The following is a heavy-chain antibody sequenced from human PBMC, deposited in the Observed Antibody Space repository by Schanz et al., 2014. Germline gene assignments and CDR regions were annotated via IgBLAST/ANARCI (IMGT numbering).Heavy chain of an antibody. CDR3: ARDDRAYYYGMDV. J-gene: IGHJ6*02. V-gene: IGHV1-2*04. Sequence: QVQLVQSGAEVKKPGSSMKVSCKASGGTFSTYPINWLRQAPGQGLEWMGRIIPNTGGTNFAQKFQGWVTVTRDTSISTVYMELSRVTYEDTAVYYCARDDRAYYYGMDVWGQGTTVTVSS. D-gene: IGHD3-22*01. CDR2: IIPNTGGT. CDR1: GGTFSTYP.